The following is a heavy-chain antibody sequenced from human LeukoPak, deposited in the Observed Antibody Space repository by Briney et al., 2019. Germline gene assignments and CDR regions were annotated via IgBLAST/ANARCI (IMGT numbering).Heavy chain of an antibody. CDR1: GGPISSSSYH. J-gene: IGHJ4*02. CDR2: IFYSGST. D-gene: IGHD1-26*01. CDR3: LRESGAFCPFGY. Sequence: SETLSLICSVSGGPISSSSYHWGWIRQPPAEVLEWIGSIFYSGSTDYNPSLKSRVAISVDTSKNQFSLNLTSVTAADTAIYYCLRESGAFCPFGYWGQGTLVIVPS. V-gene: IGHV4-39*07.